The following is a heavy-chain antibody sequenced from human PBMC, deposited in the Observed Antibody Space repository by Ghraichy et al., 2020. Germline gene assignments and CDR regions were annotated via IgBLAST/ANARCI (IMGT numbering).Heavy chain of an antibody. CDR1: GGSIRSHF. V-gene: IGHV4-59*08. J-gene: IGHJ6*02. CDR2: IYYTGST. D-gene: IGHD5-18*01. Sequence: LNISCTVSGGSIRSHFWSWIRQCPGKGLEWIGYIYYTGSTNYSPSLGGRATISLDTSKNQFSLTLTSVTAADTAVYYCARRGRGYSLYYYGLDVWGPGTTVIVSS. CDR3: ARRGRGYSLYYYGLDV.